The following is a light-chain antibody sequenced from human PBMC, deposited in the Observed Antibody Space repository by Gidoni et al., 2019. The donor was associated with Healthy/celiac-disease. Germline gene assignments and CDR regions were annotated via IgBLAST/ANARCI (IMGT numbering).Light chain of an antibody. CDR1: HSVSSSY. CDR2: GAT. Sequence: EIVLTQSPCTLSLAPGERATLSCRASHSVSSSYLAWYQQNPGQAPRLLIYGATSRATGIPARFSGSGSGTDFTLTTISMEPEDFAVYYCQQYGSSRLTFGGGTKVEIK. J-gene: IGKJ4*01. CDR3: QQYGSSRLT. V-gene: IGKV3-20*01.